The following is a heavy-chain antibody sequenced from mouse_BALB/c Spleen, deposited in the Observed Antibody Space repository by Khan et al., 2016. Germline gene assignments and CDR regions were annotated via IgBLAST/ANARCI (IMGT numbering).Heavy chain of an antibody. CDR2: ILPGSGSV. Sequence: QVQLQQSGAELMKPGASVKISCTTTGYIFTNYWIEWIKERPGHGLEWIGEILPGSGSVNCNEKFRGKATITAETSSNTAYMQLSSLASEDSAVYYCARGAYWGPGTLLTVSA. J-gene: IGHJ3*01. CDR1: GYIFTNYW. V-gene: IGHV1-9*01. CDR3: ARGAY.